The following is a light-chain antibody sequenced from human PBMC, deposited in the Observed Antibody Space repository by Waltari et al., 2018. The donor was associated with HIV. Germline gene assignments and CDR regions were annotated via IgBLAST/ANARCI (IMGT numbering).Light chain of an antibody. CDR2: GRN. CDR3: HSRDSSGSHVV. Sequence: SSELTQDPSVSVALGQTVRITCQADSLRSYYASWYKQKSGQAPVVVVFGRNYRPSGIPARFSVSSSGNTATLTITGAQADDEADYYCHSRDSSGSHVVFGGGTKVTVL. V-gene: IGLV3-19*01. J-gene: IGLJ2*01. CDR1: SLRSYY.